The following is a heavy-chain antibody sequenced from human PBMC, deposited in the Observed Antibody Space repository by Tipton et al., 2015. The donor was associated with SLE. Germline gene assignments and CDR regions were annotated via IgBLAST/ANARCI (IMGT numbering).Heavy chain of an antibody. J-gene: IGHJ3*02. CDR2: IYGGGGR. V-gene: IGHV3-66*01. Sequence: SLRLSCEASGFIVSSDYMCWVRQAPGKGLEWVSVIYGGGGRYYADPVKGRFTLSRDLSKNTLYLQMNSLRAEDTAVYYCASELPGWGAFDIWGQGTMVTVSS. CDR1: GFIVSSDY. CDR3: ASELPGWGAFDI. D-gene: IGHD2-2*01.